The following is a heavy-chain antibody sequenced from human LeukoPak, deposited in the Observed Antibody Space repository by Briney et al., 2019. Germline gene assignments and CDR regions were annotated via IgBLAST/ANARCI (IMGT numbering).Heavy chain of an antibody. CDR2: IGTAGDT. Sequence: GGSLRLSCAASGFTFSSYDMPWVRQATGKGLEWVSAIGTAGDTYYPGSVKGRFTISRDNAKNSLYLQMSSLRADDTAVYYCARYYCGTSTTCYMFDFWGQGTLVTVSS. D-gene: IGHD2-2*01. J-gene: IGHJ4*02. CDR3: ARYYCGTSTTCYMFDF. CDR1: GFTFSSYD. V-gene: IGHV3-13*01.